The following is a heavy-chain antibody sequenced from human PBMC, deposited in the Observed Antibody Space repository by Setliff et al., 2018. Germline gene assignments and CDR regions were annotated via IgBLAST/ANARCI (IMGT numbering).Heavy chain of an antibody. V-gene: IGHV3-21*01. D-gene: IGHD2-2*02. CDR3: ASPFNIYTAYY. CDR2: IRSSGTS. Sequence: GESLKISCVASGFSLRDYTINWVRQAPGKGLDWVSSIRSSGTSFYADSVKGRFTVSRDNAKNSVYLQMNSLRVEDTAIYYCASPFNIYTAYYWGQGTLVTAPQ. J-gene: IGHJ4*02. CDR1: GFSLRDYT.